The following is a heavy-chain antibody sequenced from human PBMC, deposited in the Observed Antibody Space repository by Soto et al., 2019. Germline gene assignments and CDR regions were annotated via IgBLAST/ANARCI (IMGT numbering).Heavy chain of an antibody. CDR2: IYWDDDK. CDR3: AHLTTGGFYFDY. Sequence: QITLKESGPTLVKPTQTLTLTCTFSGFSLRNSGVGVGCIRQPPGKALEWRALIYWDDDKRYSPSLKSRLTITKDTSKNQVVLTMTNMDPVETATYYCAHLTTGGFYFDYWGQGTLVTVSS. D-gene: IGHD4-17*01. J-gene: IGHJ4*02. V-gene: IGHV2-5*02. CDR1: GFSLRNSGVG.